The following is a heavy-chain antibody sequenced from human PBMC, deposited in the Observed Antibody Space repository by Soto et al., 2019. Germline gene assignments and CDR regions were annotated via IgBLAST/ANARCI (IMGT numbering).Heavy chain of an antibody. CDR2: INPNSGGT. CDR1: GYTFTGYY. CDR3: ASWSHYDFWCGNLRPGRDYYGMDV. V-gene: IGHV1-2*02. D-gene: IGHD3-3*01. Sequence: GASVKVSCKASGYTFTGYYMHWVRQAPGQGLEWMGWINPNSGGTNYAQKFQGRVTMTRDTSISTAYMELSRLRSDDTAVYYCASWSHYDFWCGNLRPGRDYYGMDVWGQGTTVTVSS. J-gene: IGHJ6*02.